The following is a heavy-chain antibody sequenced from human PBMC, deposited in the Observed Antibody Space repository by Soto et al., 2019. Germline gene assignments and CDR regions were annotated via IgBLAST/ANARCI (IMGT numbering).Heavy chain of an antibody. Sequence: PSETLSLTCTVSGGSISSGDYYWSWIRQPPGKGLEWIGYIYYSGSTYYNPSLKSRVTISVDTSKNRFSLKLSSVTAADTAVYYCARVATMVRGVTFFDYWGQGTLVIVPS. CDR3: ARVATMVRGVTFFDY. CDR2: IYYSGST. V-gene: IGHV4-30-4*01. CDR1: GGSISSGDYY. J-gene: IGHJ4*02. D-gene: IGHD3-10*01.